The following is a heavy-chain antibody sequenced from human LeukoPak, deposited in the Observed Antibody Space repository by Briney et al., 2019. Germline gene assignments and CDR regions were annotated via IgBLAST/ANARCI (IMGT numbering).Heavy chain of an antibody. V-gene: IGHV3-15*01. CDR2: IKSKTDGGTT. D-gene: IGHD3-9*01. CDR1: GFTFSNAW. J-gene: IGHJ4*02. Sequence: GGSLRLSCAASGFTFSNAWMSWVRQAPGKGLEWVGRIKSKTDGGTTDYAAPVKGRFTISRDDSKNTLYLQMNSLKTEDTAVYYCTTDLYDILTPVDYWGQGTLVTVSS. CDR3: TTDLYDILTPVDY.